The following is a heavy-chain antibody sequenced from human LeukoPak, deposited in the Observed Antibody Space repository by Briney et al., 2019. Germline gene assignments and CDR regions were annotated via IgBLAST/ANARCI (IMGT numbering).Heavy chain of an antibody. V-gene: IGHV3-74*01. CDR2: IKSDGSST. Sequence: PGGSLRLSCAASGFTFSDYWMHWVRQAPGKGLVWVSRIKSDGSSTNYADSVKGRFTITRDSAKNTLYLQMNSLRAEDTAVYYCARGTGNYYGYWGQGTLVTVSS. CDR1: GFTFSDYW. D-gene: IGHD3/OR15-3a*01. CDR3: ARGTGNYYGY. J-gene: IGHJ4*02.